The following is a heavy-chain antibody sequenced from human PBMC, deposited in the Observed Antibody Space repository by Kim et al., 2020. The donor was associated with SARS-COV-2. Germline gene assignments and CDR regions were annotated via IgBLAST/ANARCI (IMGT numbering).Heavy chain of an antibody. V-gene: IGHV4-39*01. CDR3: ARRIYNYYDSSGYRRWFDP. J-gene: IGHJ5*02. Sequence: SETLSLTCTVSGGSISSSSYYWGWIRQPPGKGLEWIGSIYYSGSTYYNPSLKSRVTISVDTSKNQFSLKLSSVTAADTAVYYCARRIYNYYDSSGYRRWFDPWGQGTLVTVSS. CDR2: IYYSGST. CDR1: GGSISSSSYY. D-gene: IGHD3-22*01.